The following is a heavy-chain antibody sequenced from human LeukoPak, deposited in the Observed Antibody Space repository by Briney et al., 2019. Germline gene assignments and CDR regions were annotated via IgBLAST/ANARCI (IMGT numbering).Heavy chain of an antibody. CDR3: ASASYCSDGSCYSDY. CDR1: GYTCTSYS. D-gene: IGHD2-15*01. Sequence: ASVKVSCKASGYTCTSYSISWVRQAPGQGLEWMGWISAYNGNTIYAQKVKGRVTMTTDTSTSTAYMELRSLKSDDTAVYYCASASYCSDGSCYSDYWGQGTLVTVSS. J-gene: IGHJ4*02. CDR2: ISAYNGNT. V-gene: IGHV1-18*01.